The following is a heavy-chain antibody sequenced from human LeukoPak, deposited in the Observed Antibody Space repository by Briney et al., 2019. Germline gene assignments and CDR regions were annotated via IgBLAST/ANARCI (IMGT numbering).Heavy chain of an antibody. D-gene: IGHD3-22*01. Sequence: GGSLRLSCAASGFTFSSYSMNWVRQAPGKGLEWVSYISSSSSTISYADSVKGRFACSRDNAKNSLYLQMNSLRAEDTAVYYCARYYSSGYYSNYWGQGTLVTVSS. CDR1: GFTFSSYS. CDR2: ISSSSSTI. J-gene: IGHJ4*02. V-gene: IGHV3-48*01. CDR3: ARYYSSGYYSNY.